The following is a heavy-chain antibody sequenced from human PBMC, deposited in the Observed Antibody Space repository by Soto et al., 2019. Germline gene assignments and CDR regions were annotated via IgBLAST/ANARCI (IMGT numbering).Heavy chain of an antibody. CDR2: IYHSGST. D-gene: IGHD5-12*01. CDR1: GGSISSGGYS. CDR3: AAGGGLPRYY. J-gene: IGHJ4*02. V-gene: IGHV4-30-2*01. Sequence: QLQLQESGSGLVKPSQTLSLTCAVSGGSISSGGYSWSWIRQPPGKGLEWIGYIYHSGSTYYNPSLKIRVTIAVDRSKNQFSLRLSSVTAADTAVYYCAAGGGLPRYYWGQGTLVTVSS.